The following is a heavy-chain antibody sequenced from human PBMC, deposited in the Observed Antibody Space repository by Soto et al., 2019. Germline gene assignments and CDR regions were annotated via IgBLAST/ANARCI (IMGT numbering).Heavy chain of an antibody. CDR2: IYYSGST. V-gene: IGHV4-39*02. CDR1: GGSISSSSYY. Sequence: PSETLSLTCTVSGGSISSSSYYWGWIRQPPGKGLEWIGSIYYSGSTYYNPSLKSRVTISVDTSKNQFSLKLSSVTAADTAVYYCARENYDILTGPDYYYGMDVWGQGTTVT. CDR3: ARENYDILTGPDYYYGMDV. J-gene: IGHJ6*02. D-gene: IGHD3-9*01.